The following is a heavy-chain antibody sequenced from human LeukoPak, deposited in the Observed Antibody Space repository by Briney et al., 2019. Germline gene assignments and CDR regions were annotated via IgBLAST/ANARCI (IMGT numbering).Heavy chain of an antibody. J-gene: IGHJ5*02. Sequence: PGGSLRLSCAASQFTFDYHDMNWVRQAPGKGLEWVSSISRGSTKITYADSVKGRFTISRDNAKNSLYLQMNSLRVEDTAVYYCARDDYDSGKVTTGAWGQGTLVTVSS. D-gene: IGHD3-16*01. CDR2: ISRGSTKI. CDR1: QFTFDYHD. CDR3: ARDDYDSGKVTTGA. V-gene: IGHV3-21*01.